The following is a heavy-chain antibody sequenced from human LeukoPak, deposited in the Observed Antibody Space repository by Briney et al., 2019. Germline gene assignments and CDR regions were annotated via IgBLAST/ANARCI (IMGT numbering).Heavy chain of an antibody. Sequence: KSSETLSLTCTVSGGSISSYYWSWIRQPPAKRLEWIGYSHYSGNTYYNPSLKSRVTISVDTSKNQFSLKLSSVTAADTAVYYCARSVGLRLGELSNWGQGTLVTVSS. V-gene: IGHV4-59*12. J-gene: IGHJ4*02. D-gene: IGHD3-16*02. CDR2: SHYSGNT. CDR1: GGSISSYY. CDR3: ARSVGLRLGELSN.